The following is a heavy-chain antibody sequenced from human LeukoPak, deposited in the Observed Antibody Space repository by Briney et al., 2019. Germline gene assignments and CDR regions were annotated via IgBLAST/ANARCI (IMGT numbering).Heavy chain of an antibody. V-gene: IGHV4-34*01. D-gene: IGHD5-12*01. CDR3: ARGGYGDWYFDL. J-gene: IGHJ2*01. Sequence: SETLSLTCAVYGGSFSGYYWSWIRQPPGKGLEWIGEINHSGSTNYNPSLKSRVTISVDTSKNQFSLKLSSVTAADTAVYYCARGGYGDWYFDLWGRGTLVTVSS. CDR2: INHSGST. CDR1: GGSFSGYY.